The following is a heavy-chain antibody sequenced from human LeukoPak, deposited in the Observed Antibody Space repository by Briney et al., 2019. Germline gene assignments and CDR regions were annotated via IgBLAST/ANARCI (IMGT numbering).Heavy chain of an antibody. Sequence: PSETLSLTCAVSGYSISSGYYWGWIRQPPGKGLEWIGSIYHSGSTYYNPSLKSRVTISVDTSKNQFSLKLSSVTAADTAVYYCARVWSGYCSSTSCYVAYNWFGPWGQGTLVTVSS. CDR1: GYSISSGYY. CDR2: IYHSGST. J-gene: IGHJ5*02. CDR3: ARVWSGYCSSTSCYVAYNWFGP. V-gene: IGHV4-38-2*01. D-gene: IGHD2-2*01.